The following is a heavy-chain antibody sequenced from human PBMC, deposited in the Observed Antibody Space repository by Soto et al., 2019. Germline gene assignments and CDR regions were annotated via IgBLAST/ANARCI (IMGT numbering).Heavy chain of an antibody. V-gene: IGHV3-30*04. Sequence: QVQLVESGGGVVQPGGSLRLSCATSGFLFSGYAMHWVSQTPGKGLEWVAVISYDGKEKYYADSAEGRFTISRESSGVTLYLQMSSLRVEDTAVYYCAIGRGLAARPQHLDHWGQGTLVTVSS. CDR1: GFLFSGYA. CDR2: ISYDGKEK. CDR3: AIGRGLAARPQHLDH. D-gene: IGHD6-6*01. J-gene: IGHJ4*02.